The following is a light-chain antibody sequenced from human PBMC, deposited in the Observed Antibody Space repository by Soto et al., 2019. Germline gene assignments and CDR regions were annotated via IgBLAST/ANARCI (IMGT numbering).Light chain of an antibody. V-gene: IGKV3-11*01. CDR3: QQRSNWVT. CDR2: DAS. Sequence: EVVLTQSPATLSLSPGERATLSCRASQSITTYLAWSQQKPGQAPRLLIYDASNRATDIAARFSGSGSGTDFSLIISSLEPEDAAVYYCQQRSNWVTFGQGTRLEMK. CDR1: QSITTY. J-gene: IGKJ5*01.